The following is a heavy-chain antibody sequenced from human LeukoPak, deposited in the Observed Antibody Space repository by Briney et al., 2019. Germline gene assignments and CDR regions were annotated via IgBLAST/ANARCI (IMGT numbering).Heavy chain of an antibody. D-gene: IGHD2-2*01. V-gene: IGHV3-74*01. J-gene: IGHJ6*03. CDR2: INSDESST. Sequence: GGSLRLSCAASGLTFSSYWMHWVRQAPGKGLVWVSRINSDESSTSYADSVKGRFTISRDNAKNTLYLQMNSLRAEDTAVYYCAKGPDGQLLGDYYYYVDVWGKGTTVTVSS. CDR1: GLTFSSYW. CDR3: AKGPDGQLLGDYYYYVDV.